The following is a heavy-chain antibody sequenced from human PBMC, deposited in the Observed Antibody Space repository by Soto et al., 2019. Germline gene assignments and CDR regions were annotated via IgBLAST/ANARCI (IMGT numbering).Heavy chain of an antibody. CDR1: GGSISSSNW. CDR2: IYHSGST. D-gene: IGHD6-6*01. V-gene: IGHV4-4*02. CDR3: ASSIAARPHNWFDP. Sequence: SETLSLTCAVSGGSISSSNWWSWVRQPPGKGLEWIGEIYHSGSTNYNPSLKSRVTISVDKSKNQFSLKLSSVTAADTAVYYCASSIAARPHNWFDPWGQGTLVTVSS. J-gene: IGHJ5*02.